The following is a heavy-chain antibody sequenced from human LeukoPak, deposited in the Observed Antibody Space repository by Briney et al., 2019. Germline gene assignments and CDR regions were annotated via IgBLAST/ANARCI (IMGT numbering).Heavy chain of an antibody. CDR3: MRGATDTTRWFDP. Sequence: PGGSLRLSCATSGFTFNDYAMYWVRQAPGKGLEWVSGISWNSRSIAYADSVKGRFTISRDNAKNSLYLQMNGLRAEDTAAYYCMRGATDTTRWFDPWGQGTLVTVSS. D-gene: IGHD1-7*01. CDR1: GFTFNDYA. CDR2: ISWNSRSI. V-gene: IGHV3-9*01. J-gene: IGHJ5*02.